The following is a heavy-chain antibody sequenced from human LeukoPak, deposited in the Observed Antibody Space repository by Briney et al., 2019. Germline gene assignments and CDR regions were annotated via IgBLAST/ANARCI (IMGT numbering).Heavy chain of an antibody. V-gene: IGHV4-59*08. CDR2: VYYSGGT. CDR3: ARHLGTGWHAMYV. Sequence: SATLALTCSVPAPSDSGLSRRGIRQPPGKGLEWRGYVYYSGGTNYNPSLKSRVTISVDTSKTQFTLRLSSVTAADTAVYYCARHLGTGWHAMYVWGQGTTVSVSS. D-gene: IGHD3/OR15-3a*01. J-gene: IGHJ6*02. CDR1: APSDSGLS.